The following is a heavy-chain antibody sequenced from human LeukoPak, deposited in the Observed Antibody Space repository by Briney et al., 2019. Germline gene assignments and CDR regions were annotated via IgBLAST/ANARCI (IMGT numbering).Heavy chain of an antibody. CDR3: ARTGVDYDYVWGSYRGGWYFDY. CDR1: GLTVRSNY. V-gene: IGHV3-66*02. Sequence: GGSLRLSCAASGLTVRSNYMSWVRQAPGKGLEWVSVIYSGGSTYYADSVKGRFTISRDNSKNTLYLQMNSLRAEDTAVYYCARTGVDYDYVWGSYRGGWYFDYWGQGTLVTVSS. CDR2: IYSGGST. J-gene: IGHJ4*02. D-gene: IGHD3-16*02.